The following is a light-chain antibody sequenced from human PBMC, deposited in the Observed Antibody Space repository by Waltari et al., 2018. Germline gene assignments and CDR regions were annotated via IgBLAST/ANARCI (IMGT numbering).Light chain of an antibody. V-gene: IGKV1-5*03. CDR3: QQYKSYPT. J-gene: IGKJ1*01. CDR2: KAS. Sequence: DIQMTQSPSTLSASVGDRGTITCRASQSIIDWLAWYQQKPGKATKLLIYKASNLKGGVPSRLSGSGFGTEFTLTISSLQPDDFATYHCQQYKSYPTFGQGTKVEI. CDR1: QSIIDW.